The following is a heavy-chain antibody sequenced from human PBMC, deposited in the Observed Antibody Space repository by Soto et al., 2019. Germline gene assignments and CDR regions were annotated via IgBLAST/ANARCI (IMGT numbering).Heavy chain of an antibody. Sequence: GGSLRLSCTASGFPFNSYSMSWVRQDPGKGLEWVSAISGSGGSTYYADSVKGRFTISRDNSKNTLYLQMNSLRAEDTAVYYCAKDPQSSSWPTIFDYWGQGTLVTVSS. J-gene: IGHJ4*02. CDR2: ISGSGGST. CDR3: AKDPQSSSWPTIFDY. D-gene: IGHD6-13*01. CDR1: GFPFNSYS. V-gene: IGHV3-23*01.